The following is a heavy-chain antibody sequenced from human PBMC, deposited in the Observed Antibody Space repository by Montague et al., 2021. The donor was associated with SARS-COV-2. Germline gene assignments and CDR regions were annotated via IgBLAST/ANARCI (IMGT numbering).Heavy chain of an antibody. D-gene: IGHD1-1*01. CDR1: GDSISSYY. CDR2: VHYTGST. V-gene: IGHV4-59*01. Sequence: SETLSLTCDVSGDSISSYYWCWIRQSPGKGLEWIGYVHYTGSTEYNPSLKTRVTLSLDTPRNHFSLKLRSVTAADTAVYYCARAQNTCFIANCVDYFEVWGLGALVTVSS. CDR3: ARAQNTCFIANCVDYFEV. J-gene: IGHJ4*02.